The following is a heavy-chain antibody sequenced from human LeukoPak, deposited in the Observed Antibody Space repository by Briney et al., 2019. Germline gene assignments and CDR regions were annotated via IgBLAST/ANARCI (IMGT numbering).Heavy chain of an antibody. Sequence: PGGSLRLSCAASGFTFSSYWMNWVRQAPGKGLEWVANIKQDGSEKYYVDPMKGRFTISRDNAKYSLYLQMNSLRAEDTAVYYCAREDHWVPAAIQDSYYYAMDVWGQGTTVTVSS. D-gene: IGHD2-2*01. CDR2: IKQDGSEK. J-gene: IGHJ6*02. V-gene: IGHV3-7*03. CDR3: AREDHWVPAAIQDSYYYAMDV. CDR1: GFTFSSYW.